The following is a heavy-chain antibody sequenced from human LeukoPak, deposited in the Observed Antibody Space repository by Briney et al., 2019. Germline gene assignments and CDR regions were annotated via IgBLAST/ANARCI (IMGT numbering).Heavy chain of an antibody. CDR3: ARLTVTGGLYYYYYMDV. CDR2: INHSGST. V-gene: IGHV4-34*01. D-gene: IGHD4-17*01. J-gene: IGHJ6*03. CDR1: GGSFSGYY. Sequence: SETLSLTGAVYGGSFSGYYLSWIRQPRGKGLEWIGEINHSGSTNYNPSLKSRVTISVDTSKNQFSLKLSSVTAADTAVYYCARLTVTGGLYYYYYMDVWGKGTTVTVSS.